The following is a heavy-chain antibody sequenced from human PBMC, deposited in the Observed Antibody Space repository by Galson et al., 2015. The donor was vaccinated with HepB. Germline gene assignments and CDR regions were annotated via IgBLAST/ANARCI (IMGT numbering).Heavy chain of an antibody. Sequence: SLRLSCADSELVFGDYWMSWVRQAPGKGLEWVSYTSGTSLLIYYSDSVKGRFTISRDNAKNFLYLQMNNLRVEDTGTYYCARDRFGVNTYDSWGQGTLVTVSS. CDR3: ARDRFGVNTYDS. V-gene: IGHV3-48*01. J-gene: IGHJ4*02. CDR2: TSGTSLLI. D-gene: IGHD3-16*01. CDR1: ELVFGDYW.